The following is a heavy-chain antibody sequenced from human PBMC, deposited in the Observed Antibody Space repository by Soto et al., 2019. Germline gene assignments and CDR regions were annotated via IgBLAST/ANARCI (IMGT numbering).Heavy chain of an antibody. CDR2: INHSGST. D-gene: IGHD3-10*01. J-gene: IGHJ6*02. Sequence: SETLSLTCAVYGGSFSGYYWSWIRQPPGKGLEWIGEINHSGSTNYNPSLKSRVTISVDTSKNQFSLKLSSVTAADTAVYYCATGRGVRGVIITTYYYYGLDVWGQGTTVTVSS. CDR3: ATGRGVRGVIITTYYYYGLDV. CDR1: GGSFSGYY. V-gene: IGHV4-34*01.